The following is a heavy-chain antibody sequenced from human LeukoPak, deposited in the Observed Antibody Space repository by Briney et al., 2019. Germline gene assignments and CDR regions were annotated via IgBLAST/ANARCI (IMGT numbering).Heavy chain of an antibody. J-gene: IGHJ6*03. Sequence: ASVKVSCKASGYTFTGYYMHWVRQAPGQGLEWMGRINPNSGGTNYAQKFQGRVTMTRDTSISTAYMELSRLRSDDTAVYYCARDLNCSGGSCYFIPNYYCYMDVWGKGTTVTVSS. CDR3: ARDLNCSGGSCYFIPNYYCYMDV. D-gene: IGHD2-15*01. V-gene: IGHV1-2*06. CDR1: GYTFTGYY. CDR2: INPNSGGT.